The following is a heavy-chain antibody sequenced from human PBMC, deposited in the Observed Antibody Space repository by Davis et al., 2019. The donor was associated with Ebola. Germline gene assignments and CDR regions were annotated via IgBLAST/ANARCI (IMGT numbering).Heavy chain of an antibody. CDR2: INPNSGGT. CDR1: GYTFTGCY. V-gene: IGHV1-2*02. D-gene: IGHD2-15*01. Sequence: ASVKVSCKASGYTFTGCYMHWVRQAPGQGLEWMGWINPNSGGTNYAQNFQGRVTMTRDTSISTAYMELSRLRSDDTAVYYCARLGGYWYFDLWGRGTLVTVSS. CDR3: ARLGGYWYFDL. J-gene: IGHJ2*01.